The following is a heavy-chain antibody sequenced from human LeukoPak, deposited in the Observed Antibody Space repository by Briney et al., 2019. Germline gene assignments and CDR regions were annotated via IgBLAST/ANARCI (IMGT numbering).Heavy chain of an antibody. CDR3: AREHCSGGSCYSGIFDY. J-gene: IGHJ4*02. CDR1: GFTFSSYW. Sequence: GSLRLSCAASGFTFSSYWMSWVRQAPGKGLEWVANIKQDGSEKYYVDSVKGRFTISRDNAKNSLYLQMNSLRAEDTAVYYCAREHCSGGSCYSGIFDYWGQGTLVTVSS. CDR2: IKQDGSEK. D-gene: IGHD2-15*01. V-gene: IGHV3-7*01.